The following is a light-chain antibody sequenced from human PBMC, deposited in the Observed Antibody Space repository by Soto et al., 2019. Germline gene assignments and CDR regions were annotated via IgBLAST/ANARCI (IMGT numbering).Light chain of an antibody. J-gene: IGKJ2*01. CDR1: QSVTNN. Sequence: EIVMTQSPATLSVSPGERATLSCRASQSVTNNLAWYQQKPGQAPRLLIFGASTRATGIPARFSGSGSGTEFTLTISSLQSEDFAIYYWQQYNDWPRTFGQGTKLEIK. CDR3: QQYNDWPRT. V-gene: IGKV3-15*01. CDR2: GAS.